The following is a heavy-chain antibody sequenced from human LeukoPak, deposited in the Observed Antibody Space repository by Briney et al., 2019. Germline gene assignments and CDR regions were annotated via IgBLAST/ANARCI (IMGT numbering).Heavy chain of an antibody. CDR3: ARQHTRGAVVALVDY. CDR1: GGSITSSGYY. Sequence: PSETLSLTCTVSGGSITSSGYYWGWIRQPPGKGLEWIGSIYYSGSTYYNPSLMSRVTISVDTSKNQFSLKLSSLTAADTAVYYCARQHTRGAVVALVDYSGQGTLVTVSS. J-gene: IGHJ4*02. V-gene: IGHV4-39*01. D-gene: IGHD3-22*01. CDR2: IYYSGST.